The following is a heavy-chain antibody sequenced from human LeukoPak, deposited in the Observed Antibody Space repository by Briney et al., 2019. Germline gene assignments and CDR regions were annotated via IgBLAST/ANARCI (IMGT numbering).Heavy chain of an antibody. V-gene: IGHV3-7*01. D-gene: IGHD3-22*01. CDR3: ARDWVYYNYYDSSGYNYYFDY. J-gene: IGHJ4*02. CDR1: GFTFSSYW. CDR2: INQDGSEK. Sequence: GGSLRLSCVASGFTFSSYWMSWVRQAPGKGLEWVANINQDGSEKYDVDSAKGRFTISRDNAKNSLYLQMNSLRAEDTAVYYCARDWVYYNYYDSSGYNYYFDYWGQGTLVTVSS.